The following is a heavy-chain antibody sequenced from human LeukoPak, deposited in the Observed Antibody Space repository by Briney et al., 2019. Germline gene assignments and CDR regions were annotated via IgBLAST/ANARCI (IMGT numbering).Heavy chain of an antibody. J-gene: IGHJ3*02. CDR2: IYSGGST. Sequence: GGSLRLSCAASGFTVSSNYMSWVRQAPGKGLEWVSVIYSGGSTYYADSVKGRFTTSRDNSKNTPYLQMNSLRAEDTAVYYCARTQAPYCSGGSCYSDDAFDIWGQGTMVTVSS. CDR1: GFTVSSNY. D-gene: IGHD2-15*01. V-gene: IGHV3-53*01. CDR3: ARTQAPYCSGGSCYSDDAFDI.